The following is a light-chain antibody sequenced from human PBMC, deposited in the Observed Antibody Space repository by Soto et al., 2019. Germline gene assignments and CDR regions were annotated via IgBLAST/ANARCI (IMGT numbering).Light chain of an antibody. CDR1: QSVSSN. J-gene: IGKJ1*01. CDR2: GAS. Sequence: IVFTQSPATLSVSPGERATLSCRASQSVSSNLAWYQQKAGQAPRLLIYGASTRATGIPARFSGSGSGTEFTLTVSSLQSEDFAVYYCQQSNNWPPTFGQGTKVDIK. CDR3: QQSNNWPPT. V-gene: IGKV3-15*01.